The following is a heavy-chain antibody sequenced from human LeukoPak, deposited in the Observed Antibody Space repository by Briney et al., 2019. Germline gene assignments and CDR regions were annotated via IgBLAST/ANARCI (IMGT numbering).Heavy chain of an antibody. V-gene: IGHV4-34*01. J-gene: IGHJ5*02. CDR2: INHSGSA. CDR3: ARLTYRNYWYFRRGLDNSFDP. D-gene: IGHD2/OR15-2a*01. Sequence: SETLSLTCTDSGGSLSRYYWTGIRQPPGRGGEGMGEINHSGSANYNPSLKSRVTISVDASKSQFFLRLSSVTAADTAVYYCARLTYRNYWYFRRGLDNSFDPWGQGTLVTVSS. CDR1: GGSLSRYY.